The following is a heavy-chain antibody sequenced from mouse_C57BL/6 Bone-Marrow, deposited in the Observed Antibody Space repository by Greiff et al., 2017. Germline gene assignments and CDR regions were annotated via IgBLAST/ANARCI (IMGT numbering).Heavy chain of an antibody. Sequence: VQLQQSGPELVKPGASVKISCKASGYSFTGYYMNWVKQSPEKSLEWIGEINPSTGGTTYNQKFKAKATLTVDKSSSTAYMQLKSLTSEDSAVYYCAGDGYLDYWGQGTTLTVSS. CDR2: INPSTGGT. CDR3: AGDGYLDY. V-gene: IGHV1-42*01. CDR1: GYSFTGYY. D-gene: IGHD2-3*01. J-gene: IGHJ2*01.